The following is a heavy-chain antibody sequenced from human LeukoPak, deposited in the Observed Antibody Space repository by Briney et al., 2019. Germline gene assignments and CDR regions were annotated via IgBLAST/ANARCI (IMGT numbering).Heavy chain of an antibody. CDR1: GFTFSSYG. Sequence: GGSLRLSCAASGFTFSSYGMHWVRQAPGKGLEWVAFIRYGGSNKYYADSEKGRFTISRDNSKNTLYLQMNSLRAEDTAVYYCARDLMGAFDIWGQGTMVTVSS. CDR3: ARDLMGAFDI. V-gene: IGHV3-30*02. D-gene: IGHD5-24*01. J-gene: IGHJ3*02. CDR2: IRYGGSNK.